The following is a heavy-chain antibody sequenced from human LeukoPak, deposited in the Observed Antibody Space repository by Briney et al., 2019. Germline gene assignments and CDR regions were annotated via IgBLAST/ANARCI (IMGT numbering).Heavy chain of an antibody. CDR2: ISGSGGST. J-gene: IGHJ6*02. D-gene: IGHD3-3*01. CDR3: AKFWPYGMDV. CDR1: GFTFSSYA. V-gene: IGHV3-23*01. Sequence: PGGSLRLSCAASGFTFSSYAMSWVRQAPGKGLEWVSAISGSGGSTYYADSVKGRFTISRDNSKNALYLQINSLKAEDTAVYYCAKFWPYGMDVWGQGATVTVSS.